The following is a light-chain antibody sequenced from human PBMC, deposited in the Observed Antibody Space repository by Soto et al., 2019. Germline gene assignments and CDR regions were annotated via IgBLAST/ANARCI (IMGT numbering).Light chain of an antibody. CDR1: SIGTKS. CDR3: QVWNGRSFQGV. CDR2: DDS. V-gene: IGLV3-21*02. Sequence: SYELTQPPSVSVAPGQTASIACGGDSIGTKSVNWYQQRPGQAPVVVVYDDSDRPTGIPERFSGSNSGNTATLTISRVEAGDEAEYYCQVWNGRSFQGVFGPGTKVTVL. J-gene: IGLJ1*01.